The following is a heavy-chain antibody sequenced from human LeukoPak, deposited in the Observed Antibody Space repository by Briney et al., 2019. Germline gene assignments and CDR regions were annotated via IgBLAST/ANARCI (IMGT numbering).Heavy chain of an antibody. CDR2: ITSSSSYI. D-gene: IGHD3-10*01. CDR3: AREAYYYGSGSYYNGNNWFDP. Sequence: GGSLRLSCAASGFIFRSYNMYWVRQAPGKGQEWVSSITSSSSYIFYADSVKGRFTISRDNAKNTLYLQMNSLRAEDPAVYYCAREAYYYGSGSYYNGNNWFDPWGQGTLVTVSS. J-gene: IGHJ5*02. V-gene: IGHV3-21*01. CDR1: GFIFRSYN.